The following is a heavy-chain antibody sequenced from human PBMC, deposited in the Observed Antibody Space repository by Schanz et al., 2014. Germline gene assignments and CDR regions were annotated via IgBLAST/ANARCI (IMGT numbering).Heavy chain of an antibody. D-gene: IGHD6-13*01. CDR2: VSPYSGDT. CDR3: ARDNLVSSSWYNYYGMDV. V-gene: IGHV1-2*06. CDR1: GYRFIGYY. J-gene: IGHJ6*02. Sequence: QVLLVQSGAEVKKPGASVKVSCKASGYRFIGYYVHWVRQAPGQGLEWMGRVSPYSGDTNYAQKLQGRVTMTTDTSTSTAYMELRSLRSDDTAVYYCARDNLVSSSWYNYYGMDVWGQGTTVTVSS.